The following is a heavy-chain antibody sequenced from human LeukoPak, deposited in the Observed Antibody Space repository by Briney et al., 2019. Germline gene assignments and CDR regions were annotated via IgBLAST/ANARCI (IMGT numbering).Heavy chain of an antibody. J-gene: IGHJ3*02. Sequence: GASVKVSCKASGHTFTTYYVHLVRQAPGQGLEWMGVINPSGGSTSYAQKFQGRVAMTRDTSTSTVYMELSSLRSEDTAVYYCARVQAPYYYDSSPQAFDIWGQGTMVTVSS. V-gene: IGHV1-46*01. D-gene: IGHD3-22*01. CDR3: ARVQAPYYYDSSPQAFDI. CDR1: GHTFTTYY. CDR2: INPSGGST.